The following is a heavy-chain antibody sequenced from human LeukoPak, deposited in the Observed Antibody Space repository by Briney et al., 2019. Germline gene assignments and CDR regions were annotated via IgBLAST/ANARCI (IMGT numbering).Heavy chain of an antibody. V-gene: IGHV3-21*01. Sequence: GGSLRLSCAASGFTFSLYSMNWVRQAPGKGLEWVSSITSNSGTYIYYADSVKGRFTISRDNAKSSLYLQMNSLRAEDTAVYYCASFYRGYNRVNRDVGGKGPTVTVS. CDR1: GFTFSLYS. CDR2: ITSNSGTYI. CDR3: ASFYRGYNRVNRDV. D-gene: IGHD5-12*01. J-gene: IGHJ6*03.